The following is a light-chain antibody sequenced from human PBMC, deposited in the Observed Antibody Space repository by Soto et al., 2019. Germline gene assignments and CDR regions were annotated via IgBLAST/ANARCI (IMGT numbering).Light chain of an antibody. CDR1: QSIVTY. J-gene: IGKJ1*01. V-gene: IGKV1-39*01. CDR2: AAS. Sequence: DIQMTQSPSSLSASVGDRVTITCRASQSIVTYLNWYLQKPGKAPKLLIYAASNLQSGVPSRFSGSGSGTDLTLTISSLQPEDFATYFCQQSYSTPPWTFGQGTNVEIK. CDR3: QQSYSTPPWT.